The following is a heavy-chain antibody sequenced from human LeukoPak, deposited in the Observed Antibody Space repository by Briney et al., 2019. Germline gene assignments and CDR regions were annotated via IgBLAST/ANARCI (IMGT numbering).Heavy chain of an antibody. CDR2: IKQDGSEK. CDR1: GFTLSTYA. J-gene: IGHJ6*03. CDR3: ARDPYSGNYGAYYYYYMDV. Sequence: GGSLRLSCAASGFTLSTYAMSWVRQAPGKGLEWVANIKQDGSEKYYVDSVKGRFTISRDNAKNSLYLQMDSLRVEDTAVYYCARDPYSGNYGAYYYYYMDVWGKGTTVTISS. V-gene: IGHV3-7*01. D-gene: IGHD1-26*01.